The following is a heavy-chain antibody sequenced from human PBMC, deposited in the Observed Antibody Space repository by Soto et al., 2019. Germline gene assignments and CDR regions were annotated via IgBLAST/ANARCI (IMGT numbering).Heavy chain of an antibody. D-gene: IGHD1-1*01. J-gene: IGHJ4*02. CDR3: AHTRGGGNSALIDY. Sequence: QITLKESGPTLVKPTQTLTLTCTFSAFSLTTSGVGVAWIRQPPVKALEWLALIYWDDDKRYSPSLKSRLTVTKDTSKNQVVLTMTNMDPVDTATYFCAHTRGGGNSALIDYWGQGTLVTVSS. V-gene: IGHV2-5*02. CDR1: AFSLTTSGVG. CDR2: IYWDDDK.